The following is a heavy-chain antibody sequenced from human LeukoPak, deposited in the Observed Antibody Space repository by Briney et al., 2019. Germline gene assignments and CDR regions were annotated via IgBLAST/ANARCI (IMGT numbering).Heavy chain of an antibody. CDR1: GFTFDDYA. CDR2: ISWNSGSI. D-gene: IGHD3-22*01. Sequence: PGGSLRLSCAASGFTFDDYATHWVRQAPGKGLEWVSGISWNSGSIGYADSVKGRFTISRDNAKNSLYLQMNSLRAEDTALYYCAKDIYYDSSGLDYWGQGTLVTVSS. V-gene: IGHV3-9*01. CDR3: AKDIYYDSSGLDY. J-gene: IGHJ4*02.